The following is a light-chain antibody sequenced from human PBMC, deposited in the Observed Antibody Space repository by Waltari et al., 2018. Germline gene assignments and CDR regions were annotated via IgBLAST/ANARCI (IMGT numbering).Light chain of an antibody. CDR3: CSYAGSYTFVV. Sequence: QSALTQPRSVSGAPGQSVTISCPGTSSDCGCYNYDSWYQQHPGQAPKLLIYDVSKRPSGVPDRFSGSKSGNTASLPISGLQAEDEADYYCCSYAGSYTFVVFGGGTKLTVL. CDR1: SSDCGCYNY. J-gene: IGLJ2*01. V-gene: IGLV2-11*01. CDR2: DVS.